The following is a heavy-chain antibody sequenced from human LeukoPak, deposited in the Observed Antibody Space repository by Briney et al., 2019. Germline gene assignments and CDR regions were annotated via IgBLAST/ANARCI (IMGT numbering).Heavy chain of an antibody. Sequence: PSETLSLTCDVSGVSINTCCYYWTWIRPPPGKELEWIGYRNYSGSTRYNSSLSSRLTISLDSSKNQFSLRLTSVTAADTAVYYCARGRSYGFDFDSWGPGSLVIVSS. CDR3: ARGRSYGFDFDS. CDR2: RNYSGST. CDR1: GVSINTCCYY. V-gene: IGHV4-61*01. D-gene: IGHD5-18*01. J-gene: IGHJ4*01.